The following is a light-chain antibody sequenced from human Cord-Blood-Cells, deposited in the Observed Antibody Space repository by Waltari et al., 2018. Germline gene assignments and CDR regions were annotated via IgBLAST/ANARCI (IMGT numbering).Light chain of an antibody. V-gene: IGLV1-36*01. CDR1: SSNIGTNA. CDR2: YDD. CDR3: SSYTSSSTVV. J-gene: IGLJ2*01. Sequence: QSVLTQPPSVSEAPRQRVTISCSGSSSNIGTNAVNWYQQLPGKAPKLLIYYDDLLPSGVSDRFSGSKSGNTASLTISGLQAEDEADYYCSSYTSSSTVVFGGGTKLTVL.